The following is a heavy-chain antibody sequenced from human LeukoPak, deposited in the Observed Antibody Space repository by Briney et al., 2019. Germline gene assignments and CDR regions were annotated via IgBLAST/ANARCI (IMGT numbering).Heavy chain of an antibody. D-gene: IGHD3-9*01. CDR3: ARFDILTGPYSFDY. CDR1: GFNFSSFE. V-gene: IGHV3-48*03. J-gene: IGHJ4*02. Sequence: GALRLSCTGSGFNFSSFEIKWGRPAPGKGLEWGLYISSSGTTIYYADSVKGRFTISRDNAKNSLYLQVNSLRAEDTAVYYCARFDILTGPYSFDYWGQGSLVTVSS. CDR2: ISSSGTTI.